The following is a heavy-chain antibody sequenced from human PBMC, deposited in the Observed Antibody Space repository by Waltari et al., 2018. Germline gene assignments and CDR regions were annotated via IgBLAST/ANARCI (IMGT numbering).Heavy chain of an antibody. V-gene: IGHV3-53*02. CDR2: IYSGGST. CDR1: GFSVISNY. CDR3: ARENSGSYGEFDF. Sequence: EVQMVETGGGLIQPGGSLRLSCAVSGFSVISNYMTWVRQPPGKGLEWVSYIYSGGSTYYADSVKGRFTSSRDNSKNTLYLQMNNLRAEDTAVYYCARENSGSYGEFDFWGQGTLVTVSS. D-gene: IGHD1-26*01. J-gene: IGHJ4*02.